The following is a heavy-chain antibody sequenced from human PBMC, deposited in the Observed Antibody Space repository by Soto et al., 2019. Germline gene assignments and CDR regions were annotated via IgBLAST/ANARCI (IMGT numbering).Heavy chain of an antibody. D-gene: IGHD3-9*01. Sequence: SETLSLTCTVSGGSISSSSYYWGWIRQPPGKGLEWIGSIYYSGSTYYNPSLKSRVTISVDTSKNQFSLKLSSVTAADTAVYYCAIHHDYDILPGEIAYWAQGTLVTVSS. CDR3: AIHHDYDILPGEIAY. CDR1: GGSISSSSYY. J-gene: IGHJ4*02. CDR2: IYYSGST. V-gene: IGHV4-39*01.